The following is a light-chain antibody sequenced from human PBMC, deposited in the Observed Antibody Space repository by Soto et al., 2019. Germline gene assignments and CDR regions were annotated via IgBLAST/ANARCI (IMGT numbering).Light chain of an antibody. CDR3: QQYGSSGT. J-gene: IGKJ1*01. Sequence: LIQSPAAVSLSPGERVTLSCRASQSVSNSLAWYQQKPGQPPRLLIYDVSNRATGIPARFSGSGSGTDFTLTITSLEPEDFEVYYCQQYGSSGTFGQGTKVDIK. CDR2: DVS. V-gene: IGKV3-11*01. CDR1: QSVSNS.